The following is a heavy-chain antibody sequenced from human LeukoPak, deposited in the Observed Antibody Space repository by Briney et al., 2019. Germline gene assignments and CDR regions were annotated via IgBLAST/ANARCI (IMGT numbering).Heavy chain of an antibody. V-gene: IGHV4-34*01. D-gene: IGHD3-22*01. CDR1: GRPFSGYY. J-gene: IGHJ3*02. Sequence: SETLSLTCGVYGRPFSGYYWSWIRQPPGKGRVWIGEINHSGSTNYNPSLTSRVNIAVDPSKNQFPLKLGSVTAADPAVYYFARLSITMIVYYAFDIWGQGTMVTVSS. CDR3: ARLSITMIVYYAFDI. CDR2: INHSGST.